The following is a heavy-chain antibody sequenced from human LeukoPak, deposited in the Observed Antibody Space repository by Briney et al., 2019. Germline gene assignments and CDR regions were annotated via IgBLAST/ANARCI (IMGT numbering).Heavy chain of an antibody. V-gene: IGHV3-23*01. CDR2: ISGSGGST. J-gene: IGHJ4*02. Sequence: PGASLRLSCAASGFTFSSYAMSWVRQAPGKGLEWVSGISGSGGSTYYADSLKGRFTISRDNSKNTLYLQMNCLRAEDTAVYYCAKVSDYDYVWGSHRSYYFHYWGQGTLVTVSS. CDR3: AKVSDYDYVWGSHRSYYFHY. D-gene: IGHD3-16*02. CDR1: GFTFSSYA.